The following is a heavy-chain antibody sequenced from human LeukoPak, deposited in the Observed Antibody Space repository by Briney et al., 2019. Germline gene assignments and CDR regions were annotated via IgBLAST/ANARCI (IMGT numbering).Heavy chain of an antibody. CDR2: INHSGST. J-gene: IGHJ4*02. CDR3: ARRKNGSGSYYNPYFDY. Sequence: SETLSLTCAVYGGSFSGYYWSWIRQPPGKGLEWIGEINHSGSTNYNPSLKSRVTISVDTSKNQFSLKLSSVTAADTAVYYCARRKNGSGSYYNPYFDYWGQGTLVTVSS. CDR1: GGSFSGYY. D-gene: IGHD3-10*01. V-gene: IGHV4-34*01.